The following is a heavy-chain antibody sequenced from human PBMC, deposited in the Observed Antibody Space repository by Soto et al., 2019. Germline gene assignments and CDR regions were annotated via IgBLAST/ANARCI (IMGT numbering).Heavy chain of an antibody. CDR2: ISSSSSYI. J-gene: IGHJ4*02. CDR3: ARDRCSGGSCYFDETTPAY. Sequence: GGSLRLSCAASGFTFSSYSMNWVRQAPGKGLEWVSSISSSSSYIYYADSVKGRFTISRDNAKNSLYLQMNSLRAEDTAVYYCARDRCSGGSCYFDETTPAYWGQGTLVTVS. D-gene: IGHD2-15*01. CDR1: GFTFSSYS. V-gene: IGHV3-21*01.